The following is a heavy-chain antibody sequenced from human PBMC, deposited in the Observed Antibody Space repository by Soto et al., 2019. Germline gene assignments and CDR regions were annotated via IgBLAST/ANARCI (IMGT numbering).Heavy chain of an antibody. CDR1: GGSISSSSYY. D-gene: IGHD3-3*01. Sequence: QLQLQESGPGLVKPSETLSLTCTVSGGSISSSSYYWGWIRQPPGKGLEWIGSIYYSGSTYYNPSLKRRVTISVDTSKNQFSLKLSSVTAADTAVYYCASYTIFGVVIPGASTGHWGQGTLVTVSS. CDR2: IYYSGST. J-gene: IGHJ4*02. V-gene: IGHV4-39*01. CDR3: ASYTIFGVVIPGASTGH.